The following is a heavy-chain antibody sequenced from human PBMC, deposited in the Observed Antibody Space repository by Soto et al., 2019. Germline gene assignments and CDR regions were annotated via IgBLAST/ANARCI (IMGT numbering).Heavy chain of an antibody. CDR2: IYHSGYT. V-gene: IGHV4-30-2*01. Sequence: QLQLQESGSGLVKPSQTLSLTCAVSGGSISSGGYSRSWIRQPPGKGREWMGKIYHSGYTYCTPSLKSRVTISVDRSKNQFSLKLSSVTAADTAVYYCARAHYGDYGYGMDVWGQGTTVTVSS. CDR3: ARAHYGDYGYGMDV. J-gene: IGHJ6*02. CDR1: GGSISSGGYS. D-gene: IGHD4-17*01.